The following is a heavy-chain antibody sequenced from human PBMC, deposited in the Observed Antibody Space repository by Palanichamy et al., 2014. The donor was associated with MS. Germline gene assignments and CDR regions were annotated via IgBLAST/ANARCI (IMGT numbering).Heavy chain of an antibody. Sequence: EVQLVQSGAEVKKPGESLRISCKGSGYSSTSYWISWVRQMPGKAWSGWGGLILVTRYTSYSPSFQGHVTISADKSISTAYLQWSSLKASDTATYYCARWVYCSSTSCYMMTGYYGMDVWGQGTTVTVSS. V-gene: IGHV5-10-1*03. CDR3: ARWVYCSSTSCYMMTGYYGMDV. CDR2: LILVTRYT. CDR1: GYSSTSYW. D-gene: IGHD2-2*02. J-gene: IGHJ6*02.